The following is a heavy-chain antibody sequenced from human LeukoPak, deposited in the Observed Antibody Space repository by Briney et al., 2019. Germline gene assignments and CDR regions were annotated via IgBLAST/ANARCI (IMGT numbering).Heavy chain of an antibody. D-gene: IGHD3-3*01. CDR3: AKDSNRGYDFWSGPFDY. CDR2: ISGSGGST. CDR1: GFTFSSYA. Sequence: GGSPRLSCAASGFTFSSYAMSWVRQAPGKGLEWVSAISGSGGSTYYADSVKGRFTISRDNSKNTLYLQMNSLRAEDTAVYYYAKDSNRGYDFWSGPFDYWGQGTLVTVSS. J-gene: IGHJ4*02. V-gene: IGHV3-23*01.